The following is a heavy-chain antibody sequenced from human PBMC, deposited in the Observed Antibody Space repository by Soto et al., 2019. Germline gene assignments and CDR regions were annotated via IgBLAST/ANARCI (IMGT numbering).Heavy chain of an antibody. V-gene: IGHV4-34*01. J-gene: IGHJ5*02. CDR2: INHSGST. CDR1: GGSFSGYY. Sequence: SETLSLTCAVYGGSFSGYYWRWIRQPPGKGLEWIGEINHSGSTNYNPSLKSRVTIPVDTSKNQFSLKLSSVTAADTAVYYCARTKGLVYDFWSGDSNNSFDPLCKGPLVT. CDR3: ARTKGLVYDFWSGDSNNSFDP. D-gene: IGHD3-3*01.